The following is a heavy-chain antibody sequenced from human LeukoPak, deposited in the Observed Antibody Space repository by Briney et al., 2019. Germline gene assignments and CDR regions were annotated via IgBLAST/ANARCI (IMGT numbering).Heavy chain of an antibody. D-gene: IGHD2-15*01. J-gene: IGHJ5*02. CDR1: GFTFSDYS. Sequence: GGSLRLSCAGSGFTFSDYSMNWVRQAPGKGLEWVSSISNSGTYIYYADSVKGRFTIPRDNAKNSLFLQMNSLRAEDTAVYYCARATSGGNSWGQGTLVTVSS. V-gene: IGHV3-21*01. CDR3: ARATSGGNS. CDR2: ISNSGTYI.